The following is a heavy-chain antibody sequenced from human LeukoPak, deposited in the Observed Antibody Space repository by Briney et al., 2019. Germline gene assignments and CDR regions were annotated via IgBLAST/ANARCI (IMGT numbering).Heavy chain of an antibody. D-gene: IGHD3-10*01. Sequence: GGSLSLSCAASGFTFSPFNMHWARQAPGKGLEWLAFFSSDGRSTFYAESVEGRFTLSRHNSKNTLSLQMNSLRAEDTAVYYCAKSYYYHSGSFDYWGQGTLVTVSS. CDR3: AKSYYYHSGSFDY. J-gene: IGHJ4*02. V-gene: IGHV3-30*18. CDR1: GFTFSPFN. CDR2: FSSDGRST.